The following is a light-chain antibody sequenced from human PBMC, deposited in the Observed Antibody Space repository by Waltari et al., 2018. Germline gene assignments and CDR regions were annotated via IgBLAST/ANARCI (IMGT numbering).Light chain of an antibody. Sequence: IAMTQTPLSLSVSLGEPASISCRSSQNVVDKNGYIQLHWYLQKPGQSPQFLIYWVSNRVFGVPERFSGSGSGIDFTLKISRVEAEDAGVYFCMQSLETPFTFGPGTNLDIK. V-gene: IGKV2-40*01. CDR1: QNVVDKNGYIQ. CDR3: MQSLETPFT. J-gene: IGKJ3*01. CDR2: WVS.